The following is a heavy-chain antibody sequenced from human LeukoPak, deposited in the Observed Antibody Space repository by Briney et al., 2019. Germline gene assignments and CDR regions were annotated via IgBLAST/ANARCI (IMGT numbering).Heavy chain of an antibody. D-gene: IGHD3-22*01. CDR2: IKSKANGGTT. V-gene: IGHV3-15*01. CDR1: GFAFNNAW. Sequence: PGGSLRLSCTASGFAFNNAWMSWVRQVPGKGLEWVGRIKSKANGGTTDHAAPVKGRSTISRDDSKSTLYPQMNSLKTEDTAVYYCTYYYDSSTYYHVDYWGQGTLVTVSS. CDR3: TYYYDSSTYYHVDY. J-gene: IGHJ4*02.